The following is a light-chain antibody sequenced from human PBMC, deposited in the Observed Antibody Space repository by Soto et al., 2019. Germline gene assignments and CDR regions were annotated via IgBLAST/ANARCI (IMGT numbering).Light chain of an antibody. CDR2: LEGSGSY. J-gene: IGLJ3*02. Sequence: QPVLTQSSSASASLGSSVTLTCTLSSGHSSYIIAWHQQQPGKAPRYLMKLEGSGSYNKGSGVPDRFSGSSSGADRYLTISNLQSEDEADYYCETWDSNPRVFGGGTKLTVL. V-gene: IGLV4-60*03. CDR3: ETWDSNPRV. CDR1: SGHSSYI.